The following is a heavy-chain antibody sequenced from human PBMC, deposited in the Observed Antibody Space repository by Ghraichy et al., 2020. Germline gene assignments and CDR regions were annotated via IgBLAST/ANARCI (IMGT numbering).Heavy chain of an antibody. Sequence: SVNVSCKASGGTFSSDAISWVRQAPGQGFELMGGITPMLGTAHQEQRFQGRVSITADESTSTIYMELSSLTSEDTAVYFCARDRCSGSSCHFDSWGQGTQVTVSS. CDR2: ITPMLGTA. V-gene: IGHV1-69*13. J-gene: IGHJ4*02. D-gene: IGHD2-15*01. CDR1: GGTFSSDA. CDR3: ARDRCSGSSCHFDS.